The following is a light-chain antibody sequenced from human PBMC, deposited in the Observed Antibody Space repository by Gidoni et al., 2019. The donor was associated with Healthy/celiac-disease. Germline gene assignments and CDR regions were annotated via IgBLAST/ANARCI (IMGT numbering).Light chain of an antibody. CDR3: QQYDNLRYX. V-gene: IGKV1-33*01. CDR1: QDISND. J-gene: IGKJ2*01. CDR2: DAS. Sequence: DIQMTQSPSSLSASVGDRVTITCQASQDISNDLNWYQQKPGKAPKLLIYDASNLETGVPSRFSGSGSGTDFTFTISSLQPEDIATYYCQQYDNLRYXXXQGTKLEIK.